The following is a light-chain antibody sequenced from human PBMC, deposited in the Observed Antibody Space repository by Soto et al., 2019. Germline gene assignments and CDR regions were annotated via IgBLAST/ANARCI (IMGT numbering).Light chain of an antibody. J-gene: IGLJ3*02. CDR1: SSDVGAYNY. CDR3: HSYTSSISWV. Sequence: QSVLTQPPSASGTPGQRVTISCTGTSSDVGAYNYVSWYQQYPGKAPKLVISQVSSRPSGISNRFSGSKSGNTASLTISGLQAEDEADYYCHSYTSSISWVFGGGTKVTVL. V-gene: IGLV2-14*01. CDR2: QVS.